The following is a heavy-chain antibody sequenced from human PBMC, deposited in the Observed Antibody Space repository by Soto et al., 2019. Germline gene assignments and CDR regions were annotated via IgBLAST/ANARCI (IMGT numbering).Heavy chain of an antibody. CDR1: GFTFSSFA. Sequence: GGSLRLSCAASGFTFSSFAMSWVRQAPGKGLEWVSALSGSGASTHYADSVKGRFTISRDNSKNTLYLQMDSLRGDDTAVYYFAKGLSKAGGSGSRYLDNWGQGTLVTVSS. V-gene: IGHV3-23*01. CDR2: LSGSGAST. D-gene: IGHD3-10*01. J-gene: IGHJ4*02. CDR3: AKGLSKAGGSGSRYLDN.